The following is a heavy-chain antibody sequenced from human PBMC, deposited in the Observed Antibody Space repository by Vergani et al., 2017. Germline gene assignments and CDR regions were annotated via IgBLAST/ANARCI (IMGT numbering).Heavy chain of an antibody. D-gene: IGHD5-12*01. CDR3: ARDRGYDDAFDI. Sequence: EVQLVESGGGLVQPGGSLRLSCAASGFTVSSNYMSWVRQAPGKGLEWVSSISSSSSYIYYADSVKGRFTISRDNAKNSLYLQMNSLRAEDTAVYYCARDRGYDDAFDIWGQGTMVTVSS. CDR2: ISSSSSYI. CDR1: GFTVSSNY. J-gene: IGHJ3*02. V-gene: IGHV3-21*01.